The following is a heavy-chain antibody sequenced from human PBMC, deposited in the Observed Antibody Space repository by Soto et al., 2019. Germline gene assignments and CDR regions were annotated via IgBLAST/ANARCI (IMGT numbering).Heavy chain of an antibody. CDR3: ARDLPPVDY. CDR1: GYTFSSYH. CDR2: ISAYNGNT. Sequence: QIQLVQSGAEVKQPGASVKVSCKASGYTFSSYHITWVRQAPGQGLEWMGWISAYNGNTNYAQNLQGRVTMTTDPSPRTADMELRILRSDDTSVYYCARDLPPVDYWGQGTLVTVSS. V-gene: IGHV1-18*01. J-gene: IGHJ4*02.